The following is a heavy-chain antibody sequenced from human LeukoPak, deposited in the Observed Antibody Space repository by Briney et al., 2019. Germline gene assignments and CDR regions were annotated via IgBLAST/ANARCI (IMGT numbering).Heavy chain of an antibody. CDR1: GFTFSSYG. CDR3: ARDRSSSWSFDY. D-gene: IGHD6-13*01. CDR2: ISHDGSNK. V-gene: IGHV3-30*03. J-gene: IGHJ4*02. Sequence: PGGSLRLSCAASGFTFSSYGMHWVRQAPGKGREWVAVISHDGSNKFYADSVKGRFTISRDNSKNTLHLQINSLRGEDTAVYYCARDRSSSWSFDYWGQGTLVTVSS.